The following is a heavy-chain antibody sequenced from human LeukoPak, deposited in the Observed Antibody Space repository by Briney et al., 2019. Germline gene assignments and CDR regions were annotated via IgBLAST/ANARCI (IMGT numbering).Heavy chain of an antibody. CDR2: IKSKTDGGTT. Sequence: GGSLRLSCAASGFTFSNAWMSWVRQAPGKGLEWVGRIKSKTDGGTTDYAAPVKGRFTISRDDSKNTLYLQMNSLKTEDTAVFYCTTMGCSGGSCYSDYYYYGMDVRGQGTTVTVSS. J-gene: IGHJ6*02. D-gene: IGHD2-15*01. V-gene: IGHV3-15*01. CDR1: GFTFSNAW. CDR3: TTMGCSGGSCYSDYYYYGMDV.